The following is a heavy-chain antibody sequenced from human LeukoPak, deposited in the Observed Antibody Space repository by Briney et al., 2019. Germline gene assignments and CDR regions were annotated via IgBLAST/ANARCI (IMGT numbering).Heavy chain of an antibody. J-gene: IGHJ5*02. CDR3: ARGDIVVGGNWFDP. CDR2: ITSSSNTI. CDR1: GFTFSSYG. V-gene: IGHV3-48*01. Sequence: PGGSLRLSCAASGFTFSSYGMHWVRQAPGKGLEWVSYITSSSNTIYYADSVKGRFTISRDNAKNSLYLQMNSLRAEDTAVYYCARGDIVVGGNWFDPWGQGTLVTVSS. D-gene: IGHD2-2*01.